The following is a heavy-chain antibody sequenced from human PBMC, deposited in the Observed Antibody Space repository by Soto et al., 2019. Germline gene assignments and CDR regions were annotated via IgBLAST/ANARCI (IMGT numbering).Heavy chain of an antibody. CDR1: GGAFSGYY. J-gene: IGHJ6*02. CDR3: ARALGYCTNGVCYRRRFYYYYYGMDV. V-gene: IGHV4-34*01. D-gene: IGHD2-8*01. CDR2: INHSGST. Sequence: SETLSLTSAVYGGAFSGYYGSWIRQPPGKGLEWIGEINHSGSTNYNPSLKSRVTISVDTSKHQFSLKLSSVTAPDTAVYYCARALGYCTNGVCYRRRFYYYYYGMDVWGQGTTVTVSS.